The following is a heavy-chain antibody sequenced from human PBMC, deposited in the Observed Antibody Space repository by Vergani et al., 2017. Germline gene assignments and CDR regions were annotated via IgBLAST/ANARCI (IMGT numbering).Heavy chain of an antibody. J-gene: IGHJ4*02. CDR2: IYPADSDT. Sequence: EVALVQSGPEMRKPRASLKISCKGSEYSFGNYWIGWVRQMPGKGLEWMGIIYPADSDTRYSPSFQGQVTISADKSISTAFLQWDSLKASDTALYYCARHTTYTDSWGQGTLVTVSS. CDR1: EYSFGNYW. V-gene: IGHV5-51*01. D-gene: IGHD1-1*01. CDR3: ARHTTYTDS.